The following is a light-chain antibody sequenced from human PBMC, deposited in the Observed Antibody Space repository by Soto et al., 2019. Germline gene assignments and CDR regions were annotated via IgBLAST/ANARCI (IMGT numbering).Light chain of an antibody. CDR3: QKYDSAPRALT. CDR2: AAS. V-gene: IGKV1-27*01. CDR1: QGIANY. Sequence: DIQMTQSPSSLSASVGDRVTITCRASQGIANYLAWYQQKPGKVPKLLIYAASTLQSGVPSRFSGSGSGSDFTLTISSLQPEDVATDYCQKYDSAPRALTFGGGTKVEIK. J-gene: IGKJ4*01.